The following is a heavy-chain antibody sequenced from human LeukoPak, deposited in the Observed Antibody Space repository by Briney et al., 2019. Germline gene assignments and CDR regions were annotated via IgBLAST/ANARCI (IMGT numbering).Heavy chain of an antibody. CDR1: GFTFSGSA. CDR3: TRLANYYYGSGSYYNNDY. J-gene: IGHJ4*02. V-gene: IGHV3-73*01. CDR2: IRSKANSYAT. Sequence: PGGSLRLSCAASGFTFSGSAMHWVRQASGKGLEWVGRIRSKANSYATAYAASVKGRFTISRDDSKNTAYLKMKRLKTEDTAVYYCTRLANYYYGSGSYYNNDYWGQGTLVTVSS. D-gene: IGHD3-10*01.